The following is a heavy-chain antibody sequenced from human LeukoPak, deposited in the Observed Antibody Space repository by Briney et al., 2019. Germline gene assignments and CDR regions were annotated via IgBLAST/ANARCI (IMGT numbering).Heavy chain of an antibody. J-gene: IGHJ6*02. V-gene: IGHV3-23*01. CDR3: AKVAGYQSYYGMDV. Sequence: GGSLRLSCAASGFSFSSYAMSWVRQAPGKGLEWVSAISGSGGTTYYADSVKGWFTISRDNSKNTLYLQMNSLRAEDTAEYYCAKVAGYQSYYGMDVWGQETTVTVSS. D-gene: IGHD2-2*01. CDR1: GFSFSSYA. CDR2: ISGSGGTT.